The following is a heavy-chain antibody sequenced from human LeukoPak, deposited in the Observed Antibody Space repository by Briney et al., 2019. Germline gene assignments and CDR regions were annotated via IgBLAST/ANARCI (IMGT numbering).Heavy chain of an antibody. CDR2: INPNSGGT. J-gene: IGHJ5*02. CDR1: GYTFTGYY. D-gene: IGHD3-3*01. V-gene: IGHV1-2*02. CDR3: ARDQRVLRFLEWLSHP. Sequence: GASVKVSCKASGYTFTGYYMHWVRQAPGQGLEWMGWINPNSGGTNYAQKFQGRVTMTRDTSISTAYMELSRLRSDDTAVYYCARDQRVLRFLEWLSHPWGQGTLVTVSS.